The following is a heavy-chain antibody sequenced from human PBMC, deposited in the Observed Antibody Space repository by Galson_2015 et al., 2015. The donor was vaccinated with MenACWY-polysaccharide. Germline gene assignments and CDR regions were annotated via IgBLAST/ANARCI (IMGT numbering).Heavy chain of an antibody. CDR3: AKDHSLHYFDC. J-gene: IGHJ4*02. V-gene: IGHV3-23*01. D-gene: IGHD2-21*01. CDR2: INSAGGGS. CDR1: GFTFSSYA. Sequence: SLRLSCAASGFTFSSYAMSWVRQAPGKGLEWVSTINSAGGGSYYADSVKGRSTISRDDSKNTLYLQMNNLRAEDTAVYYCAKDHSLHYFDCRGQGTLVTVSS.